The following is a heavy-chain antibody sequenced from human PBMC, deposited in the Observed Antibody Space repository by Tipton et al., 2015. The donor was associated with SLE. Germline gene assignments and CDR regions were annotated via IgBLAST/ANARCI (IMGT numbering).Heavy chain of an antibody. V-gene: IGHV4-34*01. CDR3: ARMLVVPAALDY. D-gene: IGHD2-2*01. Sequence: TLSLTCAVYGGSLSDYYYNWIRQPPGKGLDWIGEINHSGNTNYNPSLKSRVTISVDTSKNQFSLKLSSVTAADTAVYYCARMLVVPAALDYWGQGTLVTVSS. CDR2: INHSGNT. CDR1: GGSLSDYY. J-gene: IGHJ4*02.